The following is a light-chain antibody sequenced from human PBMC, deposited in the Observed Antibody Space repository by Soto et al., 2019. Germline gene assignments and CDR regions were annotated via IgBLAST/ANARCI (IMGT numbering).Light chain of an antibody. CDR1: SSDVGSFNL. J-gene: IGLJ1*01. CDR3: WSYAGSSTFFYV. V-gene: IGLV2-23*02. Sequence: QSVLTQSASVSGSPGQSITISCTGTSSDVGSFNLVSWYQQHPGKAPKLMIYEVTKRPSGVSNRFSGSKSGNTASLTISGLQAEDEADYYCWSYAGSSTFFYVFGSGTRSPS. CDR2: EVT.